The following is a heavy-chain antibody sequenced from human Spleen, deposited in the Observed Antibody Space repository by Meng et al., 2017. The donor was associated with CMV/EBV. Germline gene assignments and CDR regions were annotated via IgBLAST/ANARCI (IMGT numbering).Heavy chain of an antibody. CDR2: INPDSGDT. CDR3: ARDDRRNDAFDI. J-gene: IGHJ3*02. Sequence: ASVKVSCKASGYTFTGYSIHWVRQAPGQGLEWMGWINPDSGDTNFAQRFQGRVTMTRDMSISTASMELSRLRSDDTAVYYCARDDRRNDAFDIWGQGTMVTVSS. V-gene: IGHV1-2*02. CDR1: GYTFTGYS.